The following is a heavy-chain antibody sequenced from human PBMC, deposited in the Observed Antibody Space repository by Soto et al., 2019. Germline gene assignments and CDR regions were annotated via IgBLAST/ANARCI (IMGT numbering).Heavy chain of an antibody. J-gene: IGHJ6*02. Sequence: ASVKVSCKASGGTFSSYAISWVRQAPGQGLEWMGGIIPIFGTANYAQKFQGRVTITADKSTSTAYMKLSSLRSEDTAVYYCARGMDTAWGYYYYGMDVWGQGNTVTVYS. CDR1: GGTFSSYA. V-gene: IGHV1-69*06. CDR2: IIPIFGTA. D-gene: IGHD5-18*01. CDR3: ARGMDTAWGYYYYGMDV.